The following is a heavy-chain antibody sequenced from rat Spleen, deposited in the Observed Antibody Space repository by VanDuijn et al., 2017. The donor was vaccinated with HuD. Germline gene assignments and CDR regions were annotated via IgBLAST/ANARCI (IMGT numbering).Heavy chain of an antibody. CDR2: IIYDGTST. V-gene: IGHV5-7*01. CDR3: ASHGPRISRFAY. D-gene: IGHD1-6*01. Sequence: EVQLVESGGGLVQPGRSMKLSCAASGFTFSNYYMAWVRQAPKKGLEWVATIIYDGTSTYYRDSVKGRFTISRDNAKSTLYLQMDSLRSEDTATYYCASHGPRISRFAYWGQGVMVTVSS. CDR1: GFTFSNYY. J-gene: IGHJ2*01.